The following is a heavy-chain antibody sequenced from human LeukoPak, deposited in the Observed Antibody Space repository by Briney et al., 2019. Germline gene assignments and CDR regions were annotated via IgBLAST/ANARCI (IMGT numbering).Heavy chain of an antibody. CDR1: GYTFTGYY. D-gene: IGHD3-22*01. V-gene: IGHV1-2*06. CDR2: INPNSGDT. Sequence: ASLKVSCKAPGYTFTGYYMHWVRQAPGQGLEWMGRINPNSGDTNYAQKFQGRVTMNRDRSSNKAYVDLSRLRSDDTAVYYCARGRNSVYYFNVVAPSYFDYWGQGTLVTVSS. CDR3: ARGRNSVYYFNVVAPSYFDY. J-gene: IGHJ4*02.